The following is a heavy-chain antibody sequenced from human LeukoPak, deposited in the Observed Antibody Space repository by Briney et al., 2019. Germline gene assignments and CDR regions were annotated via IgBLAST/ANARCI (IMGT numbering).Heavy chain of an antibody. J-gene: IGHJ3*02. V-gene: IGHV3-15*01. CDR2: IKSKTDGGTT. CDR3: TTAPYFDWLSRWDAFDI. Sequence: PWGSLRLSCAASGFTFSNAGMSWVRQAPGKGLEWVGRIKSKTDGGTTDYAAPVKGTFTISRDDSKNTLYLQMNSLKTEDTAVYYCTTAPYFDWLSRWDAFDIWGQGTMVTVSS. CDR1: GFTFSNAG. D-gene: IGHD3-9*01.